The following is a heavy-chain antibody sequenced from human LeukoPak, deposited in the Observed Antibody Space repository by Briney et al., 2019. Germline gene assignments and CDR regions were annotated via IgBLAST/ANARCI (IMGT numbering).Heavy chain of an antibody. J-gene: IGHJ4*02. D-gene: IGHD3-10*01. CDR3: ASDPPGFGEDH. CDR2: ISRSSTYI. Sequence: PGGSLRLSCAASGFTFSSYTMNWVRQAPEKGLEWVSSISRSSTYIYYADSVKGRFTIPRDNAENSLYLQMNSLRAEDTAVYYCASDPPGFGEDHWGQGTLVTVSS. V-gene: IGHV3-21*01. CDR1: GFTFSSYT.